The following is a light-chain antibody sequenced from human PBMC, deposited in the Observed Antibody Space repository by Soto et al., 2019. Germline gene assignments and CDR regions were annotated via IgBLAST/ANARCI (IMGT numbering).Light chain of an antibody. J-gene: IGKJ3*01. CDR1: QSGSRY. CDR3: HQRDNGGT. CDR2: DAS. V-gene: IGKV3-11*01. Sequence: EVVLTQSPATLSLSPGERATLSCRASQSGSRYLAWYQQKPGQAPRLLIYDASNRATGLPARFSGSGSGTDFTLTISSLEPEDFAVYYCHQRDNGGTFGPGTKVDIK.